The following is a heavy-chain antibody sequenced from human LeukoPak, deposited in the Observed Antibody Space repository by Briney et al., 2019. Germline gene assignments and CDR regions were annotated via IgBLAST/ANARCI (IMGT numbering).Heavy chain of an antibody. V-gene: IGHV3-30*02. D-gene: IGHD4-17*01. CDR3: AKDPYGY. CDR2: IRFDGSEK. J-gene: IGHJ4*02. CDR1: GFTFSDYG. Sequence: GGSLRLSCAASGFTFSDYGIHWVRQAPGKELEWVAFIRFDGSEKYYADSVKGRFTISRDNSKNTLYLQMNSLRVEDTAVYYCAKDPYGYWGQGTLVTVSS.